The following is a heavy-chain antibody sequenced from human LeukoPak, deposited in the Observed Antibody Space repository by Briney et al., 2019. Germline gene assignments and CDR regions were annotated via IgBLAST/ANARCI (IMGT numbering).Heavy chain of an antibody. D-gene: IGHD2-2*01. CDR3: ARLARGVAPAAINY. V-gene: IGHV4-59*04. CDR1: GGFIGSFY. J-gene: IGHJ4*02. CDR2: IYHSGST. Sequence: SETLSLTCTVSGGFIGSFYWNWIRQPPGKGLEWIGTIYHSGSTYYNPSLKSRVTISVDTSKNQFSLKLSSVTAADTAVYYCARLARGVAPAAINYWGQGTLVTVSS.